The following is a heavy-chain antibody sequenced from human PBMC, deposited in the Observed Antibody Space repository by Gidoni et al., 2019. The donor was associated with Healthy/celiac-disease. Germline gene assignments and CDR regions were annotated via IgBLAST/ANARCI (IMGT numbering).Heavy chain of an antibody. CDR2: INHSGST. CDR1: GGSFSGYY. CDR3: ARLYSGSSGAYYYYYYGMDV. V-gene: IGHV4-34*01. J-gene: IGHJ6*02. D-gene: IGHD5-12*01. Sequence: QVQLQQWGAGLLKPSETLSLTCAVYGGSFSGYYWSWIRQPPGQGLEWIGEINHSGSTNYNPSLKSRVTISVDTSKNQFSLKLSSVTAADTAVYYCARLYSGSSGAYYYYYYGMDVWGQGTTVTVSS.